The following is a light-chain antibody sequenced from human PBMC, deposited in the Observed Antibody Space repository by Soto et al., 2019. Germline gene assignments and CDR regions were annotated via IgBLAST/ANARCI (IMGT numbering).Light chain of an antibody. V-gene: IGLV2-23*01. Sequence: QSALTQPASVSGSPGQSITISCTGTSSDVGSYNLVSWYQQHPGKAPKLMIYEGSKRPSGVSNRFSGSTSGNTASLTISGLQAKAEADYYCCSYAGSSTPAVFGGGTQLTVL. CDR1: SSDVGSYNL. CDR3: CSYAGSSTPAV. CDR2: EGS. J-gene: IGLJ7*01.